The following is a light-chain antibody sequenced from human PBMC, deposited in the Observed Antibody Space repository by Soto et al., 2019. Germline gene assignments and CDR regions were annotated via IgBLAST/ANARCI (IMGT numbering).Light chain of an antibody. V-gene: IGKV1-5*01. Sequence: DIQMTQSPSTLSASVGDRVTITCRASQSISNWLAWYQQKPGKAPNLLIYDASNLESGVPSRFSGSGSGTEFTLTISSLQPDDFATYYCQQYNSYSGTFGQGTKVEIK. CDR1: QSISNW. CDR3: QQYNSYSGT. CDR2: DAS. J-gene: IGKJ1*01.